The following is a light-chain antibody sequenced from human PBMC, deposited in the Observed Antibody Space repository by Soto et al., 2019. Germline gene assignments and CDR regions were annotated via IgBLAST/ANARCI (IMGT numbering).Light chain of an antibody. V-gene: IGKV1-5*01. CDR1: QSLNNR. J-gene: IGKJ1*01. Sequence: DIQLTPSPSTLSASVVDRVTITCRASQSLNNRLAWYQQKPGKAPKLLIYDASTLESGVSSRFSGTGSETECTLTITDLQADDLATYFCHQYKTYSTFGQGTKVDI. CDR2: DAS. CDR3: HQYKTYST.